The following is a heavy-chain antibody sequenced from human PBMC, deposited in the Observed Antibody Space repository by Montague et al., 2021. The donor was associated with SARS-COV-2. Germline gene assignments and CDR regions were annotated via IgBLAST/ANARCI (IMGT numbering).Heavy chain of an antibody. CDR1: GGSISSGSYY. J-gene: IGHJ6*03. CDR2: IYTSGST. D-gene: IGHD2-2*01. Sequence: TLSLTCTVSGGSISSGSYYWSWIRQPAGKGLEWIGRIYTSGSTNYNPSLKSRVTIPVDTSKNQFSLKLSSVTAADTAVYYCARSSGGYCSSTSYYAYYYYYTDVWGKGTTVTVSS. V-gene: IGHV4-61*02. CDR3: ARSSGGYCSSTSYYAYYYYYTDV.